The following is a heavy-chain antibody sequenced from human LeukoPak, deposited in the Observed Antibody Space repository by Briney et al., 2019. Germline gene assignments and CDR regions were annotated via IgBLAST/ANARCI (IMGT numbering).Heavy chain of an antibody. D-gene: IGHD3-10*01. V-gene: IGHV3-30-3*01. CDR3: ARDVHYYGYLTTFDY. Sequence: GGSLRLSCAASGFTFSSYWMSWVRQAPGKGLEWVAVISYDGSNKYYADSVKGRFTISRDNSKNTLYLQMNSLRAEDTAVYYCARDVHYYGYLTTFDYWGQGTLVTVSS. J-gene: IGHJ4*02. CDR2: ISYDGSNK. CDR1: GFTFSSYW.